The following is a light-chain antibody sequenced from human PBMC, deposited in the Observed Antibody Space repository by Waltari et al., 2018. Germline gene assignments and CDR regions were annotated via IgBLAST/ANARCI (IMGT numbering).Light chain of an antibody. CDR1: ESISSW. CDR2: AAS. V-gene: IGKV1-5*03. J-gene: IGKJ1*01. Sequence: ETQMTQSPSTLSASAGDRVTITCRASESISSWLAWYQQKPGRAPKLLVHAASSLERGVPSRFSGVGFGTEFTLTISGLQPDDFATYYCQQYAGSPWTFGQGTKVEIK. CDR3: QQYAGSPWT.